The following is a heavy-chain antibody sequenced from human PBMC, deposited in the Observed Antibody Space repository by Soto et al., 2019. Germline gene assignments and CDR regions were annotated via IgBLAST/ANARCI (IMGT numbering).Heavy chain of an antibody. Sequence: GGSLRLSCAASGFTFSSYGMHWVRQAPGKGLEWVAVIWYDGSNKYYADSVKGRFTISRDNSKNTLYLQMNSLRAEDTAVYYCARDCRYFKASGSLGYYYYGMDVWGQGTTVTVSS. CDR1: GFTFSSYG. CDR3: ARDCRYFKASGSLGYYYYGMDV. D-gene: IGHD3-9*01. V-gene: IGHV3-33*01. J-gene: IGHJ6*02. CDR2: IWYDGSNK.